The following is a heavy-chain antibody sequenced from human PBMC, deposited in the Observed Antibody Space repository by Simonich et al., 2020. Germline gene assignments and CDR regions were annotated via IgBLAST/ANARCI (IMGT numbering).Heavy chain of an antibody. V-gene: IGHV1-8*02. CDR3: ARGPFDI. Sequence: QVQLVQSGAEVKKPGASVKVSCKGSGYTFTGYYMHWVRQAPGQGLGWMGGINPNSGNTGYAKKFQGRVNMTRNTSISTAYMELSSLRSEDTAVYYCARGPFDIWGQGTMVTVSS. CDR1: GYTFTGYY. CDR2: INPNSGNT. J-gene: IGHJ3*02.